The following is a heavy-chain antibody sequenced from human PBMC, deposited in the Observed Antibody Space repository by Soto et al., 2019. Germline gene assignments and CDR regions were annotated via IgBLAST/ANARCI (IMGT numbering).Heavy chain of an antibody. V-gene: IGHV4-34*01. CDR3: ARGLVGTSADY. CDR2: INHSGST. CDR1: GGSFSGYY. D-gene: IGHD1-26*01. J-gene: IGHJ4*02. Sequence: SETLSLTCAVYGGSFSGYYWSWIRQPPGKGLEWIGEINHSGSTNYNPSLKSRVTISVDTSKNQFSLKLSSVTAADAAVYYCARGLVGTSADYWGQGTLVTVSS.